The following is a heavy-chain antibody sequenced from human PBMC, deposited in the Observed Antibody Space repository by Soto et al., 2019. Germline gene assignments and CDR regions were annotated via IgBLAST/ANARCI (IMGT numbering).Heavy chain of an antibody. Sequence: ASVKVSCKASGYTFTSYAMHWVRQAPGQRLEWMGWINAGNGNTKYSQKFQGRVTITRDTSASTAYMELSSLRSEDTAVYYCARGDCSSTSCYLGLVDYWGQGTLVTVSS. CDR3: ARGDCSSTSCYLGLVDY. V-gene: IGHV1-3*01. CDR1: GYTFTSYA. D-gene: IGHD2-2*01. J-gene: IGHJ4*02. CDR2: INAGNGNT.